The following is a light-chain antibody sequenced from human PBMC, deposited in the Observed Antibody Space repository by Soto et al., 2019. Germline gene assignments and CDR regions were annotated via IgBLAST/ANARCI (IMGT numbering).Light chain of an antibody. CDR1: QSISGR. Sequence: DLQMTQSPSTLSASIGDTVTITCRASQSISGRLVWYQQKPGKAPKSLIYKVSSLQSGVPSRFSGSGSGTEFTLTISSLQPDDFATYFCQQYHYYKTFGQGTKVEIK. V-gene: IGKV1-5*03. CDR2: KVS. J-gene: IGKJ1*01. CDR3: QQYHYYKT.